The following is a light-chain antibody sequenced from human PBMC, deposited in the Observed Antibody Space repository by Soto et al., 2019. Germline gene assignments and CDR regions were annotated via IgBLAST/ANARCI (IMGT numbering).Light chain of an antibody. CDR2: NTN. CDR3: ATWDSGLV. V-gene: IGLV1-51*01. J-gene: IGLJ3*02. Sequence: QSVLTQPPSVSAAPGQTVTISCSGSSSNIGNNYVSWYQQLPGTAPKLIIYNTNNRPSGIPGRFSGSKSGTSATLGIPELQTGDEADYYCATWDSGLVFGGGTKLTVL. CDR1: SSNIGNNY.